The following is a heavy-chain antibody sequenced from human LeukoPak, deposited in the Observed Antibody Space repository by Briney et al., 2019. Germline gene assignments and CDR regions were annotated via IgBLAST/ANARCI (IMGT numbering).Heavy chain of an antibody. J-gene: IGHJ4*02. CDR2: INHSGST. D-gene: IGHD3-10*01. Sequence: SETLSLTCAVYGGSFSGYYWSWIRQPPGKGLEWLGEINHSGSTNYNPSLKSRVTISVDTSKNQFSLRLSSVTAADTAVYYCARLNYYGSGSYYPKYYFDYWGQGTLVTVSS. CDR3: ARLNYYGSGSYYPKYYFDY. CDR1: GGSFSGYY. V-gene: IGHV4-34*01.